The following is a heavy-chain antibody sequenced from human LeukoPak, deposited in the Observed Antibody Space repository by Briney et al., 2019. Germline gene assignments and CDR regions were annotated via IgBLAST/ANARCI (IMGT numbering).Heavy chain of an antibody. CDR2: ISGSGNAI. V-gene: IGHV3-48*01. CDR1: GFSFSSYS. CDR3: ARDYLYAFDY. J-gene: IGHJ4*02. D-gene: IGHD2-2*01. Sequence: GGSLRLSCAASGFSFSSYSMNWVRQAPGRGLEWVSYISGSGNAIHYTDSVKGRFTISRDNAKNALYLQMNSLRAEDTAVYFCARDYLYAFDYWGQGTLVTVSS.